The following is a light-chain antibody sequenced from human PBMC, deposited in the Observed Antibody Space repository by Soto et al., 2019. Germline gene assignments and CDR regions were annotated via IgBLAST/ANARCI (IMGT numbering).Light chain of an antibody. J-gene: IGKJ1*01. CDR2: GAS. CDR1: QSVSSSY. Sequence: EIVLTQSPGTLSLTPGERATLSCRASQSVSSSYLAWYQQQPGKAPRLLIYGASSRASGIPDRFSGSGSGTDFTLIISRLEPDDFAVYYCQQYDSLPRTFGQGTKVEIK. V-gene: IGKV3-20*01. CDR3: QQYDSLPRT.